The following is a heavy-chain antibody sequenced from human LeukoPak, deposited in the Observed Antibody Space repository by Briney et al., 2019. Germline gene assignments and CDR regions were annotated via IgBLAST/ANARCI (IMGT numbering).Heavy chain of an antibody. D-gene: IGHD6-13*01. J-gene: IGHJ6*03. CDR3: ARNRDEKAGIAAFYYYYYMDV. Sequence: SETLSLTCAVYGGSFSGYYWSWIRQPPGKGLEWIGEINHSGSTNYNPSLKSRVTTSVDTSKNQFSLKLSSVTAADTAVYYCARNRDEKAGIAAFYYYYYMDVWGKGTTVTVSS. V-gene: IGHV4-34*01. CDR2: INHSGST. CDR1: GGSFSGYY.